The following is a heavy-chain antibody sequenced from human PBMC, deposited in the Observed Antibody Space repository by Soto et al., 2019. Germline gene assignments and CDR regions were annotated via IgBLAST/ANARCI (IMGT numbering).Heavy chain of an antibody. V-gene: IGHV4-61*01. J-gene: IGHJ6*02. CDR3: ARARQEYSYGYYYDYGMDV. CDR2: IYYSGST. CDR1: GGSVSSGSYY. D-gene: IGHD5-18*01. Sequence: SETLSLTCTVSGGSVSSGSYYWSWIRQPPGKGLEWIGYIYYSGSTNYNPSLKSRVTISVDTSKNQFSLKLSSVTAADTAVYYCARARQEYSYGYYYDYGMDVWGQGTTVTVSS.